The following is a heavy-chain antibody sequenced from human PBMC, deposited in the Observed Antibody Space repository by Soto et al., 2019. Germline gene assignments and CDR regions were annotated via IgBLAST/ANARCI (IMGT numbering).Heavy chain of an antibody. CDR2: IKQDGSEK. J-gene: IGHJ6*02. CDR1: GFTFSSYW. V-gene: IGHV3-7*01. Sequence: EVQLVESGGGLVQPGGSLRLSCAASGFTFSSYWMSWVRQAPGKGLEWVANIKQDGSEKYYVDSVKGRFTISRDNAKNSLYLQMNSLRAEDTAVYYCARDGSGLLVLWFGGGGMDVWGQGTTVTVSS. D-gene: IGHD3-10*01. CDR3: ARDGSGLLVLWFGGGGMDV.